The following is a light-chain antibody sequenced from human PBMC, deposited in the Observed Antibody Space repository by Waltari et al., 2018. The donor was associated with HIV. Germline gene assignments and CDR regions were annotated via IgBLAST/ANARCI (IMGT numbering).Light chain of an antibody. V-gene: IGLV2-8*01. Sequence: QSALTQPPSASGSLGQSVTISCTGTSSDVGGYEYVSWYQHHPDKAPKLIIYEVNKPPSGRPCPFPGSKSDNTASLTVAGLQDDDEAHYYCASYGDTNRVLFGGGTRVTVL. CDR2: EVN. CDR3: ASYGDTNRVL. CDR1: SSDVGGYEY. J-gene: IGLJ6*01.